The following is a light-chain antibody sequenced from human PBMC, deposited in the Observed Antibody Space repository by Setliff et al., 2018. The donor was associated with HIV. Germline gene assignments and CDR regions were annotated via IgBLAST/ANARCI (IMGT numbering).Light chain of an antibody. V-gene: IGLV2-14*01. CDR1: SSDVGGYDY. CDR2: EVN. J-gene: IGLJ3*02. Sequence: QSALTQPASVSGSPGQSITISCTGASSDVGGYDYVSWYQQHPGKVPKLIIYEVNNRPSGVSDRFSGSKSGNMASLTISGLQAEDEAHYYCSSYTRSSTLVFGGGTK. CDR3: SSYTRSSTLV.